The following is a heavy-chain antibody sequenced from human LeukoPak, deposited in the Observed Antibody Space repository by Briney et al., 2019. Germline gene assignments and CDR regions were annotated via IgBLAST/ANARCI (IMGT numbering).Heavy chain of an antibody. CDR3: ARERDFYDSSGSPSY. Sequence: SETLSLTCAVYGGSFSGYYWSWIRQPPGKGLEWIGEINHSGSTNYNPSLKSRVTISVDTSKNQFSLKVRSVTAADTAVYYCARERDFYDSSGSPSYWGQGTLVIVSS. CDR2: INHSGST. CDR1: GGSFSGYY. V-gene: IGHV4-34*01. J-gene: IGHJ4*02. D-gene: IGHD3-22*01.